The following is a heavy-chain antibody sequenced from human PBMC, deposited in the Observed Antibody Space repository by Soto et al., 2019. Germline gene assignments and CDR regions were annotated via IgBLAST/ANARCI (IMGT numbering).Heavy chain of an antibody. Sequence: QVQLVQSGAEVKKPGASVKVSCKASGYTFTSYAMHWVRQAPGQRLEWMGWINAGNGNTKYSQEFQGRVTITRDTSASTAYNELSSLKSEDTAVYYCARGPGGPDGPGDYWGQGNLVTVSS. CDR1: GYTFTSYA. V-gene: IGHV1-3*01. CDR2: INAGNGNT. J-gene: IGHJ4*02. D-gene: IGHD2-15*01. CDR3: ARGPGGPDGPGDY.